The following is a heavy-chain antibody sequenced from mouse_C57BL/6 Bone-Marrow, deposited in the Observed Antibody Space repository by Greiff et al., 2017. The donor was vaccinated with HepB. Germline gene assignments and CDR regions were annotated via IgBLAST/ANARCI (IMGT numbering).Heavy chain of an antibody. V-gene: IGHV1-61*01. D-gene: IGHD1-1*02. CDR2: IYPSDSET. CDR3: AESSARSGGYAMDY. J-gene: IGHJ4*01. Sequence: QVQLQQPGAELVMPGSSVKLSCKASGYTFTSYWMDWVKQRPGQGLEWIGNIYPSDSETHYNQKFKDKATLTVDKSSSTAYMQLSSLTSEDSAFSYCAESSARSGGYAMDYWGQGTSVSVSS. CDR1: GYTFTSYW.